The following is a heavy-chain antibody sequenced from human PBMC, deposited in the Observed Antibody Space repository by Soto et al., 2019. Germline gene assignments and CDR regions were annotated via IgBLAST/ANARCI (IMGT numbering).Heavy chain of an antibody. D-gene: IGHD3-16*01. CDR2: LYYSGST. V-gene: IGHV4-30-4*01. CDR3: ARVGGGFDY. Sequence: QVQLQESGPGLVKPSQTLSLTCTVSGGSINSGDYYWSWIRQPPGKGLEWIGYLYYSGSTYYNPSPKRRLTISVDTSKHRLSLKLSSVTAADTAVYYCARVGGGFDYWGQGTLVTVSS. CDR1: GGSINSGDYY. J-gene: IGHJ4*02.